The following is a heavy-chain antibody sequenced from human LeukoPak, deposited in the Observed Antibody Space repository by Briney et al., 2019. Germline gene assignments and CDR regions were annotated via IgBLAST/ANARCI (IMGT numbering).Heavy chain of an antibody. CDR1: GFAFSSYD. CDR3: ARGLVVSGGSYYFDY. J-gene: IGHJ4*02. Sequence: PGGSLRLSCAASGFAFSSYDMHWVRQATGKGLEWVSTIGTLDDTYSRGSVKGRFAISRENAKNSLYLQMHSLRAGDTAVYYCARGLVVSGGSYYFDYWGQGTLVTVSS. D-gene: IGHD2-15*01. V-gene: IGHV3-13*01. CDR2: IGTLDDT.